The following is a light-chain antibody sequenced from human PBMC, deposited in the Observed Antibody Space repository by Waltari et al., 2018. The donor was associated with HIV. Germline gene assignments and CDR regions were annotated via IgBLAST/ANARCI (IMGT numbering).Light chain of an antibody. CDR3: QSYDSSLSAWV. CDR1: SSNIGADYH. V-gene: IGLV1-40*01. Sequence: QSVLTQPPSLSGAPGQTVTISCTGTSSNIGADYHVHWYQQLPGTAPKLLIYGNSILPSCVPDRCSGSKSGTSASLAITGLQADDEADYYCQSYDSSLSAWVFGGGTKLTVL. J-gene: IGLJ3*02. CDR2: GNS.